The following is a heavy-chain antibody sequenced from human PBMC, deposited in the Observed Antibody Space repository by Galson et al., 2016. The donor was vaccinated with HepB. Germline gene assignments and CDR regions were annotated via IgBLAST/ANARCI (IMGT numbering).Heavy chain of an antibody. Sequence: SLRLSCAGSGFTFSNAWMSWVRQAPGKGLEWVGRIKSKTDGGTTDHAAPVTGRFTISRDDSKNTLYLQMNSLKIEDTAVYYCTRGTRYSKDPYYYYGMDVWGQGTTVTVSS. CDR1: GFTFSNAW. CDR2: IKSKTDGGTT. V-gene: IGHV3-15*01. D-gene: IGHD5-12*01. CDR3: TRGTRYSKDPYYYYGMDV. J-gene: IGHJ6*02.